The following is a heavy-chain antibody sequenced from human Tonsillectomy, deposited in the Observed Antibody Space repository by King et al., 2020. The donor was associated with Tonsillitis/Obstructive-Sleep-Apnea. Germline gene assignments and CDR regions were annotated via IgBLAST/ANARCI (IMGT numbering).Heavy chain of an antibody. CDR2: IGAHNGNT. J-gene: IGHJ4*02. V-gene: IGHV1-18*01. D-gene: IGHD3-22*01. Sequence: QLVQSGAEVKKPGASVKVSCKASGYTFSSYPMSWVRQAPGQGLEWMGCIGAHNGNTDYAQKIQGRVTMTTDTSTTTAYMELRSLRSDDTAVYYCARGGRYDSSGYYTPLDYWGQGTLVTVS. CDR3: ARGGRYDSSGYYTPLDY. CDR1: GYTFSSYP.